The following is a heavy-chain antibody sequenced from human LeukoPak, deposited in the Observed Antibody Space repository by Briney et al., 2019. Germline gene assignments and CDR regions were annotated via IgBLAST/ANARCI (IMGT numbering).Heavy chain of an antibody. V-gene: IGHV4-61*08. CDR1: GGSISSGGYS. CDR2: IYYSGST. CDR3: ARDSKTLGGNYYYYGMDV. Sequence: SQTLSLTCTVSGGSISSGGYSWSWIRQPPGKGLEWIGYIYYSGSTNYNPSLKSRVTISVDTSKNQFSLKLSSVTAADTAVYYCARDSKTLGGNYYYYGMDVWGQGTTVTVSS. J-gene: IGHJ6*02. D-gene: IGHD3-16*01.